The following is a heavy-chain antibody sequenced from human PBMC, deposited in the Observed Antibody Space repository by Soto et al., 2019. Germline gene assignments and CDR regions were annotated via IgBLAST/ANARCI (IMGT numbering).Heavy chain of an antibody. V-gene: IGHV3-7*01. CDR1: AFTLSSYW. CDR2: IKPDGSEK. Sequence: EVQLEESGGGLVQPGGSLRLSCEASAFTLSSYWMSWVHQAPGKGLEWVANIKPDGSEKYYVDSVKGRFTISRDNTKNSLYLQMSTLRPEDTAIYYCARDYEFGFDIWGQGTLVTVSS. CDR3: ARDYEFGFDI. D-gene: IGHD3-22*01. J-gene: IGHJ3*02.